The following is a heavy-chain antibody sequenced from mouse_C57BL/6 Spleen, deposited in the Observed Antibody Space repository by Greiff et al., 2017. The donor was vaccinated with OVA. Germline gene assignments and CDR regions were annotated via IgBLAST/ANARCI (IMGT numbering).Heavy chain of an antibody. CDR2: INPNYGTT. V-gene: IGHV1-39*01. CDR3: ARMTSAITTVVEGAMDY. Sequence: VHVKQSGPELVKPGASVKISCKASGYSFTDYNMNWVKQSNGKSLEWIGVINPNYGTTSYNQKFKGKATLTVDQSSSTAYMQLNSLTSEDSAVYYCARMTSAITTVVEGAMDYWGQGTSVTVSS. CDR1: GYSFTDYN. D-gene: IGHD1-1*01. J-gene: IGHJ4*01.